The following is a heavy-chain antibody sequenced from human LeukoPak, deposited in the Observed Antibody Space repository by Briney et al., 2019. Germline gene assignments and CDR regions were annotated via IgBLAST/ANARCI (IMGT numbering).Heavy chain of an antibody. V-gene: IGHV1-69*05. CDR3: ARGGYYYDSSGYWPWYFDL. Sequence: SVKVSCKXSGGTFSSYAISWVRQAPGQGLEWMGRIIPIFGTANYAQKFQGRVTITTDESTSTAYMELSSLRSEDTAVYYCARGGYYYDSSGYWPWYFDLWGRGTLVTVSS. J-gene: IGHJ2*01. CDR1: GGTFSSYA. D-gene: IGHD3-22*01. CDR2: IIPIFGTA.